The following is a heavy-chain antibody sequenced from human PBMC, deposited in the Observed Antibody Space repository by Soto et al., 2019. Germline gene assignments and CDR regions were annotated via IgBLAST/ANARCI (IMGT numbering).Heavy chain of an antibody. CDR2: IYYSGST. D-gene: IGHD4-17*01. CDR3: ARQKGLYGDYPYYFDY. V-gene: IGHV4-59*08. CDR1: GGSISSYY. Sequence: SETLSLTCTVSGGSISSYYWSWIRQPPGKGLEWIGYIYYSGSTNYNPSLKSRVTISVDTSKNQFSLKLSSVTAADTALYYCARQKGLYGDYPYYFDYWGQGTLVTVSS. J-gene: IGHJ4*02.